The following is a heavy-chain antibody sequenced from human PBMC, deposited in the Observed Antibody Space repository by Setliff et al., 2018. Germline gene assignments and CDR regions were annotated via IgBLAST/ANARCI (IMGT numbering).Heavy chain of an antibody. D-gene: IGHD1-26*01. Sequence: GESLKISCTTSGHSFTTYLIAWVRQGWMGIIYPSGSHTENSPSFQGQVTMSADKSINTAYLQWSNLKASDTAIYYCARSLVGATYSVYFDYWGQGALVTVSS. CDR2: IYPSGSHT. V-gene: IGHV5-51*01. J-gene: IGHJ4*02. CDR3: ARSLVGATYSVYFDY. CDR1: GHSFTTYL.